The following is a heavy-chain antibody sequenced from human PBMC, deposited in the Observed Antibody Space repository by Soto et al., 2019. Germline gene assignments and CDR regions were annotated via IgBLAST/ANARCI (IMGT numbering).Heavy chain of an antibody. D-gene: IGHD2-2*01. CDR1: GFTFSSYG. J-gene: IGHJ3*02. V-gene: IGHV3-33*01. CDR3: GSEKEARVVPADAFDI. CDR2: IWYDGSNK. Sequence: QVQLVESGGGVVQPGRSLRLSCAASGFTFSSYGMHWVRQAPGKGLEWVAVIWYDGSNKYYADSVKGRFTISRDNSKKTLYLEKNILGDEDTAVYYRGSEKEARVVPADAFDIWGQGTMVTVSS.